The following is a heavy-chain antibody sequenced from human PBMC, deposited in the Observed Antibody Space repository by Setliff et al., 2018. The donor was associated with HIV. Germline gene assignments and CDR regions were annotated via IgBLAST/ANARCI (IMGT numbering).Heavy chain of an antibody. D-gene: IGHD3-22*01. Sequence: PGGSLRLSCAASGFTFGSYAMHWVRQAAGKGLEWVAVTSYDGRNKHYADSVKGRLTISRDNSNNTLYLQMNSLRVEDTAVYYCAKDIVVVIGPPFQHWGQGTLVTVSS. CDR3: AKDIVVVIGPPFQH. CDR2: TSYDGRNK. CDR1: GFTFGSYA. V-gene: IGHV3-30*18. J-gene: IGHJ1*01.